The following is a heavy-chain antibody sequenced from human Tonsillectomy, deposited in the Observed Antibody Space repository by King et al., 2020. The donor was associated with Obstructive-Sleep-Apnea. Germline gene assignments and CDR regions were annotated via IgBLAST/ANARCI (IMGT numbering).Heavy chain of an antibody. CDR1: GGSITNYY. CDR2: IYYSGST. CDR3: ARESYNSGWYGADYYYYGMDV. D-gene: IGHD6-19*01. Sequence: QLQESGPGLLKPSETLSLTCTVSGGSITNYYWGWIRQPPGKGLELIGYIYYSGSTDYNPSLKNRVTISVDTSKNQFSLKLTSVTAADTAVYYCARESYNSGWYGADYYYYGMDVRGQGTTVIVSS. V-gene: IGHV4-59*01. J-gene: IGHJ6*02.